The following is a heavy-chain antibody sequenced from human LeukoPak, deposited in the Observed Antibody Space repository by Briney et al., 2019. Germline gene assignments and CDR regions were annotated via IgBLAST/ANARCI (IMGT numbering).Heavy chain of an antibody. CDR3: ARGDVEMATIDAFDI. CDR1: GGTFSSYA. J-gene: IGHJ3*02. Sequence: GSSVKVSCKASGGTFSSYAISWVRQAPGQGLEWMGRIIPILGIANYAQKFQGRVTITADKSTSTAYMELSSLRSEDKAVYYCARGDVEMATIDAFDIWGQGTMVTVSS. V-gene: IGHV1-69*04. D-gene: IGHD5-24*01. CDR2: IIPILGIA.